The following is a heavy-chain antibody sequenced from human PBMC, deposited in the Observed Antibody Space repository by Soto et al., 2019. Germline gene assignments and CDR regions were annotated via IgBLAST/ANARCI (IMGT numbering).Heavy chain of an antibody. J-gene: IGHJ4*02. Sequence: QVQLVQSGAEVKKPGASVKVSCKASGYTFTSYAMHWVRQAPGQRLEWMGWINAGNCNTKYSQKFQGRVTITRDTSASTAYMELSRLRSADTAVYYCARDPAGMLALGDYLGQGTLVTVSS. V-gene: IGHV1-3*01. CDR2: INAGNCNT. D-gene: IGHD6-13*01. CDR1: GYTFTSYA. CDR3: ARDPAGMLALGDY.